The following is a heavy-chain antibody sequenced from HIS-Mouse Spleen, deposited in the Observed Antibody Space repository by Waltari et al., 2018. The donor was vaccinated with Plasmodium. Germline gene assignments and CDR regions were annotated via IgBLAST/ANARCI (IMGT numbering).Heavy chain of an antibody. Sequence: QLQLQESGPGLVKPSETLSTTGTVSGGFISSICCHWAWFGQPPGNGLEWIGSIYYSGSTYYNPSLKSRVTISVDTSKNQFSLKLSSVTAADTAVYYCARDRITGTSYFDYWGQGTLVTVSS. CDR2: IYYSGST. D-gene: IGHD1-7*01. V-gene: IGHV4-39*07. CDR1: GGFISSICCH. CDR3: ARDRITGTSYFDY. J-gene: IGHJ4*02.